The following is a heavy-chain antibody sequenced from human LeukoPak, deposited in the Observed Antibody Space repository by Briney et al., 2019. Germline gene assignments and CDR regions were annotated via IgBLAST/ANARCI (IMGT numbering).Heavy chain of an antibody. CDR3: AKLCVATEAFDI. D-gene: IGHD5-12*01. J-gene: IGHJ3*02. V-gene: IGHV3-30*18. CDR2: ISYDGSNK. Sequence: GGSLRLSCAASGFTFSSYGMHWVRQAPGKGLEWVAVISYDGSNKYYADSVKGRFTISRDNSKNTLYLQMNGLRAEDTAVYYCAKLCVATEAFDIWGQGTMVTVSS. CDR1: GFTFSSYG.